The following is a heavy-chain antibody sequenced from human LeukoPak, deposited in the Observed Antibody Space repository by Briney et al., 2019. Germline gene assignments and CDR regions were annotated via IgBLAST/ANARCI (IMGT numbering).Heavy chain of an antibody. J-gene: IGHJ5*02. D-gene: IGHD3-10*01. CDR2: ISAYNGNT. CDR3: ARDPAMVRGVIIRWFDP. Sequence: GASVKVSCKAAGYTFTSYGISWVRQAPGQGLEWMGWISAYNGNTNYAQKLQGRVTMTTDTSTSTAYMELRSLRSDDTAVYYCARDPAMVRGVIIRWFDPWGQGTLVTVSS. V-gene: IGHV1-18*01. CDR1: GYTFTSYG.